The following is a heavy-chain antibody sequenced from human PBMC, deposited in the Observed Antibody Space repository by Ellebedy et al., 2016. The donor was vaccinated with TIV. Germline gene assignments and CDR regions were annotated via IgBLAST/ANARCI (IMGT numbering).Heavy chain of an antibody. V-gene: IGHV3-7*01. J-gene: IGHJ4*02. CDR3: ASGRSGGLY. D-gene: IGHD2-15*01. CDR1: QFTFRNYW. Sequence: GGSLRLSXAVSQFTFRNYWMTWVRQAPGKGLEWVANINEDGSKQYYAASLKGRFTISRDNAKNMLSLEINRLRAEDTALYYCASGRSGGLYWGRGTLVTVSS. CDR2: INEDGSKQ.